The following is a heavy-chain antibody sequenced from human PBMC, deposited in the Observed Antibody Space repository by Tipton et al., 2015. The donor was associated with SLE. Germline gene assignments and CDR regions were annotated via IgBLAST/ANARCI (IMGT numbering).Heavy chain of an antibody. Sequence: SLRLSCAASGFTFSIAWMTWVRQSPGGGLEWVANINQDGSEKSFVDSVKGRFTISRDNAKNSLYLQMNSLRIEDTALYYCARGGRDSSWYWRQWGQGTLVTVSS. V-gene: IGHV3-7*01. CDR3: ARGGRDSSWYWRQ. D-gene: IGHD6-13*01. CDR2: INQDGSEK. J-gene: IGHJ4*02. CDR1: GFTFSIAW.